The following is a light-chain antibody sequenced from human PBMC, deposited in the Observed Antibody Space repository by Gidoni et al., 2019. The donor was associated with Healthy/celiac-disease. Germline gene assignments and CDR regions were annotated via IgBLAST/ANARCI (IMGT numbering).Light chain of an antibody. CDR1: QSISSY. CDR2: AAS. V-gene: IGKV1-39*01. CDR3: QQSYSTPEVT. J-gene: IGKJ3*01. Sequence: DIQMTQSPSPLSASVGDRVTITCRASQSISSYLNWYQQKPGKAPKLLIYAASSLQSGVPSRFSGSGSGTDFTLTISSLQPEDFATYYCQQSYSTPEVTFGPXTKVDIK.